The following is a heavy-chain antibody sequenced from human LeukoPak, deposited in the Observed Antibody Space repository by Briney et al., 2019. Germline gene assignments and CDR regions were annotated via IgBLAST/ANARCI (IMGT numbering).Heavy chain of an antibody. J-gene: IGHJ4*02. CDR3: TKKTMGNGDRFDF. V-gene: IGHV3-30*02. CDR2: IRYDGVNK. CDR1: GFRVGIYG. Sequence: GGSLRLSCAASGFRVGIYGMNWVRQAPGKGVEGVAYIRYDGVNKYYADSVKGRFTISRDNSKNTLSLQMNSLRAEDTAVEYCTKKTMGNGDRFDFWGQGTLV. D-gene: IGHD1-26*01.